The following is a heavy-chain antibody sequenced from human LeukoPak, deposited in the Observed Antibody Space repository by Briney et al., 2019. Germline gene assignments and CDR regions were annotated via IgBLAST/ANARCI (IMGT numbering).Heavy chain of an antibody. Sequence: ASVKVSCKASGYNFNTYGISWVRQALGQGLEWMGWISGHNVNTKSAQRFQGRLTVTADTSTTTVYMELRSLTPDDTAVFYCARAGDDAVVPHGLLDYWGQGSLVTVSS. J-gene: IGHJ4*02. CDR3: ARAGDDAVVPHGLLDY. D-gene: IGHD2-15*01. CDR1: GYNFNTYG. V-gene: IGHV1-18*01. CDR2: ISGHNVNT.